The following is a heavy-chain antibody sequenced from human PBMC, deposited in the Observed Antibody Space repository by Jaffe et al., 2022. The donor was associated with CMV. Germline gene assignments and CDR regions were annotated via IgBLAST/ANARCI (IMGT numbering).Heavy chain of an antibody. J-gene: IGHJ4*02. V-gene: IGHV4-39*01. CDR3: ASSPLSSWYAVGFGFDY. CDR2: IYYSGST. Sequence: QLQLQESGPGLVKPSETLSLTCTVSGGSISSSSYYWGWIRQPPGKGLEWIGSIYYSGSTYYNPSLKSRVTISVDTSKNQFSLKLSSVTAADTAVYYCASSPLSSWYAVGFGFDYWGQGTLVTVSS. D-gene: IGHD6-13*01. CDR1: GGSISSSSYY.